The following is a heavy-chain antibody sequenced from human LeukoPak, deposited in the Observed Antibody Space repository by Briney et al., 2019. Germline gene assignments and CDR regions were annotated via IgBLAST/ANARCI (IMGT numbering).Heavy chain of an antibody. CDR1: GYTFTGYC. CDR2: INPNSGGT. D-gene: IGHD2/OR15-2a*01. J-gene: IGHJ4*02. Sequence: ASVKVSCKASGYTFTGYCMHWVRQAPGQGLEWMGWINPNSGGTNYAQKFQGRVTMTRDTSISTTYMELSGLRSDDTAVYYCARGPATVIVQGAIYYFDYWGQGTLVTVSS. V-gene: IGHV1-2*02. CDR3: ARGPATVIVQGAIYYFDY.